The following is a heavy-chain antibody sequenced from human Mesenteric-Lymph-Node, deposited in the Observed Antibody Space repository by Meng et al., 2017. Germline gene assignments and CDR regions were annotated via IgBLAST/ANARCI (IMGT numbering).Heavy chain of an antibody. CDR1: GYTFTTYA. CDR3: ARCIAVAGNWFDP. CDR2: INAGNGNT. D-gene: IGHD6-19*01. V-gene: IGHV1-3*01. J-gene: IGHJ5*02. Sequence: QVYLVQSGAEVKKPGASVKVSCKASGYTFTTYAIHWVRQALGQRLEWMGWINAGNGNTRYSQKCQGRVSITRDTSASTAYMELSSLRSEDTAVYYCARCIAVAGNWFDPWGQGTLVTVSS.